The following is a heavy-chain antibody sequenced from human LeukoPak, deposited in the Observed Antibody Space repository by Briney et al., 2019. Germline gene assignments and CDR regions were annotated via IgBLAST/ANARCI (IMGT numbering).Heavy chain of an antibody. Sequence: PSETLCLTCAVYGGSFSGYYWSWIRQPPGKGLEWMGEINHSGSTNSNPSLKSRVTISVDTSKNQFSLKLSSVTAADTAVYYCARAVDTAMVYSRRRPFDYWGQGTLVTVSS. CDR2: INHSGST. D-gene: IGHD5-18*01. J-gene: IGHJ4*02. CDR3: ARAVDTAMVYSRRRPFDY. CDR1: GGSFSGYY. V-gene: IGHV4-34*01.